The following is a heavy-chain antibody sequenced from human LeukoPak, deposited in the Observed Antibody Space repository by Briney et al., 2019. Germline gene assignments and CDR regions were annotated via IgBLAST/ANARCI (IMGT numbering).Heavy chain of an antibody. CDR2: IYYSGST. Sequence: PSQTLSLTCTVSGGSISSGDYYWRWIRQPPGTGLEWTGYIYYSGSTYYNPSLKSRVTISVDTSKNQFSLKLSSVTAADTAVYYCARDPGAAAQFDYWGQGTLVTVSS. CDR3: ARDPGAAAQFDY. V-gene: IGHV4-30-4*08. D-gene: IGHD6-13*01. J-gene: IGHJ4*02. CDR1: GGSISSGDYY.